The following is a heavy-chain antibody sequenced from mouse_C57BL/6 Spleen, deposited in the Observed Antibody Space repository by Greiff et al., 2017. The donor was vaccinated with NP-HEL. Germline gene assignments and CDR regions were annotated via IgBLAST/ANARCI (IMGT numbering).Heavy chain of an antibody. J-gene: IGHJ4*01. CDR2: IDPNSGGT. CDR3: ARKLQEAYYYAMDY. V-gene: IGHV1-72*01. CDR1: GYTFTSYW. Sequence: VKLQQPGAELVKPGASVKLSCKASGYTFTSYWMHWVKQRPGRGLEWIGRIDPNSGGTKYNEKFKSKATLTGDKLSSTAYLQLSSLTSEDSAVYYCARKLQEAYYYAMDYWGQGTSVTVSS. D-gene: IGHD6-1*01.